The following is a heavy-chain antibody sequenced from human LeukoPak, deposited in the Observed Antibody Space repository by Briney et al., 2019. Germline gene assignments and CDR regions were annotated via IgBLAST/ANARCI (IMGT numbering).Heavy chain of an antibody. V-gene: IGHV3-30*18. D-gene: IGHD6-13*01. Sequence: GGSLRLSCAASGFTFSSYWMHWVRQAPGKGLEWVAVISYDGSDKYYGDSVKGRFTISRDNSKNTLYLQMISLTAGDTAVYYCAKAASAGTVFAPLDYWGQGTLVTVSS. CDR2: ISYDGSDK. CDR1: GFTFSSYW. J-gene: IGHJ4*02. CDR3: AKAASAGTVFAPLDY.